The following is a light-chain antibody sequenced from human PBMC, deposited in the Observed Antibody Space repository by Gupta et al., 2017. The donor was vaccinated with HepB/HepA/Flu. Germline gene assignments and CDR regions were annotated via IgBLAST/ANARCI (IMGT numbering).Light chain of an antibody. CDR1: QVISRW. CDR2: AAS. Sequence: DIQMTQSPSSVSASVGDRVTITCRASQVISRWLAWYQQKPGKAPKLLIYAASNLQSGVPSRFSGSGSGTDFTLSISGLQPEDVATYYCQQANSFPRTFGHGTKVDIK. V-gene: IGKV1D-12*01. J-gene: IGKJ3*01. CDR3: QQANSFPRT.